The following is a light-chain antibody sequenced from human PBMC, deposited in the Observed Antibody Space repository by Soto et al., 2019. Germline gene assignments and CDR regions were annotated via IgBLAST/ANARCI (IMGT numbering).Light chain of an antibody. CDR3: HQGHNGPLT. Sequence: EIVMTQSPATLSLSPGERAALSCRASQSINSELAWYQQKPGQPPRLLIYGASTRATGVPARFTVSESGSEFTLTISGLQSEDFAVYYCHQGHNGPLTFGQGTRLEI. CDR2: GAS. J-gene: IGKJ2*01. V-gene: IGKV3-15*01. CDR1: QSINSE.